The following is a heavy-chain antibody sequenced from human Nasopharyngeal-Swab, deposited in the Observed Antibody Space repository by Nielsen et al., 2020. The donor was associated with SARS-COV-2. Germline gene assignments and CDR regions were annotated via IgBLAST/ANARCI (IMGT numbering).Heavy chain of an antibody. V-gene: IGHV5-51*01. CDR2: IYPGDSDT. CDR3: ARQGPRRDGYEPDY. J-gene: IGHJ4*02. Sequence: VRQMPGKGLEWMGIIYPGDSDTRYSPSFQGQVTISADKSISTAYLQWSSLKASDTAMYYCARQGPRRDGYEPDYWGQGTLVTVSS. D-gene: IGHD5-24*01.